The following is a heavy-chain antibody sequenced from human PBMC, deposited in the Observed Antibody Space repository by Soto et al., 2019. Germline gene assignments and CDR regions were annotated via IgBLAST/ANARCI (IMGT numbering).Heavy chain of an antibody. J-gene: IGHJ4*02. D-gene: IGHD3-10*01. CDR2: IYYSGST. Sequence: SETLSLTCTVSGGSISSYYWSWIRQPPGKGLEWIGYIYYSGSTNYNPSLKSRVTISVDTSKNQFSLKLSSVTAADTAVYYCARSRGDYYGSGSPDYWAQGTLVTVSS. V-gene: IGHV4-59*01. CDR1: GGSISSYY. CDR3: ARSRGDYYGSGSPDY.